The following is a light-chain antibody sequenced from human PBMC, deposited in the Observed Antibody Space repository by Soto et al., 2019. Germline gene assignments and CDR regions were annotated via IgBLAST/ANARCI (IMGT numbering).Light chain of an antibody. J-gene: IGLJ2*01. V-gene: IGLV1-40*01. CDR3: QSYDSSLSGDVV. Sequence: QSVLTQPPSVSGAPGQRVTISCTGSSSNIGAGYDVHWYQQLPGTAPKLLIYGKNNRPSGVPDRFSGSKSGTSASLAITGLQAEDEADYYCQSYDSSLSGDVVFGGGTKVTVL. CDR1: SSNIGAGYD. CDR2: GKN.